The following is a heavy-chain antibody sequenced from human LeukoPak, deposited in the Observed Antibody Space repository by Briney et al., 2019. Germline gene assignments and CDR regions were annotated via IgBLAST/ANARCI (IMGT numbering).Heavy chain of an antibody. CDR2: IYLTGST. Sequence: SETLSLTCSFSAGSIDDYYWSWIRQLPGKGLEWIGHIYLTGSTDYNPSLKSRVIISVDTSTKQFSLNLRSVTAADTAFYYCARLRWQLVGPYFDYWGQGALVTVSS. J-gene: IGHJ4*02. CDR1: AGSIDDYY. D-gene: IGHD1-26*01. V-gene: IGHV4-59*01. CDR3: ARLRWQLVGPYFDY.